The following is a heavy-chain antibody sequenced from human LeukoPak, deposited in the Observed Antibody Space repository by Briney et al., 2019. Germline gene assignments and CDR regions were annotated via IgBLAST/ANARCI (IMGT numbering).Heavy chain of an antibody. CDR2: IYTSGSI. CDR1: GGSISSANYY. D-gene: IGHD2-15*01. CDR3: ARYCSGGRCSST. V-gene: IGHV4-61*02. J-gene: IGHJ5*02. Sequence: SETLSLTCTVSGGSISSANYYWSWIRQPAGMGLEWIGRIYTSGSIDYNPSLKSRVIISVDTSKNQFSLNLSSVTAADTAVYYCARYCSGGRCSSTWGQGTLVTVSS.